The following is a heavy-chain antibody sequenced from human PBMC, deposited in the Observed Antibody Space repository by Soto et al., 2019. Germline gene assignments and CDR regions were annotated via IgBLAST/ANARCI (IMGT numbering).Heavy chain of an antibody. CDR1: GHTLTELS. CDR2: FDPEDGET. D-gene: IGHD6-19*01. J-gene: IGHJ4*02. Sequence: GASVKVSCKVSGHTLTELSMHWVRQAPGKGPEWMGGFDPEDGETIYAQKFQGRVTMTEDTSTDTAYMELRSLRSEDTAVYYCSPDSSGGEFDCWGQGTLVTVSS. CDR3: SPDSSGGEFDC. V-gene: IGHV1-24*01.